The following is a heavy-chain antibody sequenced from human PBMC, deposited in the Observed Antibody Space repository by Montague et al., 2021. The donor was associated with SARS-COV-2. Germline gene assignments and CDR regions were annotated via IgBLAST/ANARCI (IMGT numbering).Heavy chain of an antibody. D-gene: IGHD3-16*02. CDR2: VSGTGATT. CDR3: ARAGYMGSWFAS. V-gene: IGHV3-23*01. Sequence: SLRLSCAASGFTLSTYVMTWVRQAPGKGLEWVSGVSGTGATTHYADSVRGRFAMSRDTSKSTLYLQLNSLTVDDTGLYFCARAGYMGSWFASWGQGTLVTVSP. J-gene: IGHJ5*01. CDR1: GFTLSTYV.